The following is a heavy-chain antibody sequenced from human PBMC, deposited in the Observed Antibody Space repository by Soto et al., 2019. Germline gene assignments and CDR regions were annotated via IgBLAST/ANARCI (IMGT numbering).Heavy chain of an antibody. CDR1: GFTFSRYT. V-gene: IGHV3-48*04. J-gene: IGHJ4*02. CDR3: ARDKSGTYSIDY. Sequence: GGSLRLSCAASGFTFSRYTMNWVRQAPGKGLEWFSYISGGGGTMSYADSVKGRVTISRDNAKNSLYLQMDSLRAEDTAVYYCARDKSGTYSIDYWGQGT. CDR2: ISGGGGTM. D-gene: IGHD1-26*01.